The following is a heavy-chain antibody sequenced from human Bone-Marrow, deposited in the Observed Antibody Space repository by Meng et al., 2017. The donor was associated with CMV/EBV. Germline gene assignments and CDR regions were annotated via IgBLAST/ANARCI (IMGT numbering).Heavy chain of an antibody. CDR2: INHSGST. CDR3: ARYSSSSSYFDY. V-gene: IGHV4-34*01. D-gene: IGHD6-6*01. CDR1: GGSFSGYN. J-gene: IGHJ4*02. Sequence: SETLSLTCAVYGGSFSGYNWSWIRQSPGKGLEWIGEINHSGSTNYNPSLKSRVTISVDTSKNQFSLKLSSVTAADTAVYYCARYSSSSSYFDYWGQGTLVTVTS.